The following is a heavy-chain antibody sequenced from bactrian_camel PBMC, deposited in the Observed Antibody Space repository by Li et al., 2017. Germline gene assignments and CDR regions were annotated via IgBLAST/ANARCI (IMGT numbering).Heavy chain of an antibody. CDR2: LDSDGST. CDR1: GSAYS. Sequence: HVQLVESGGDSVQAGGSLRLSCAASGSAYSMGWFRQVPGKGREVVATLDSDGSTSYADSVKGRFTISQDSARNTVYLQMNNLQPEDTATYFCASDPQWWHLMAYYNYWGQGTQVTVS. D-gene: IGHD7*01. CDR3: ASDPQWWHLMAYYNY. V-gene: IGHV3S53*01. J-gene: IGHJ4*01.